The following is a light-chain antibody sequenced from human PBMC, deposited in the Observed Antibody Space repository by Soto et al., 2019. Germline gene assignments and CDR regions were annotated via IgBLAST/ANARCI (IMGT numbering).Light chain of an antibody. CDR2: EVS. CDR1: SSDVGAYDY. V-gene: IGLV2-14*03. J-gene: IGLJ1*01. Sequence: QSALTQPASVSGSPGQSITISCTGTSSDVGAYDYVSWYQQHPDKAPKLMIYEVSYRPSGVSNRFSGSKSVNTATLTISGLQAEDEADYSCSSYTTSTTRVFGTGTKVTVL. CDR3: SSYTTSTTRV.